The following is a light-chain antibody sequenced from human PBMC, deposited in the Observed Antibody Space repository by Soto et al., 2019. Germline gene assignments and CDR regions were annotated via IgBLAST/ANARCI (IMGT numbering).Light chain of an antibody. Sequence: QSALTQPASVSGSPGQSITISCTGTSSDVGGYNYASWYQQHPGKAPKLMIYDVSNRPSGVSNRFSGSKSGNTASLTISGLRAEDAADYYCSSYTSSSTLLYVFGTGTKVTVL. V-gene: IGLV2-14*01. J-gene: IGLJ1*01. CDR1: SSDVGGYNY. CDR2: DVS. CDR3: SSYTSSSTLLYV.